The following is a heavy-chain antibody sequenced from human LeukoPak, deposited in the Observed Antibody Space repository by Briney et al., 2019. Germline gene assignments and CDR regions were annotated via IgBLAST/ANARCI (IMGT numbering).Heavy chain of an antibody. V-gene: IGHV5-51*01. CDR3: ARFLYCGGDCYSGQDY. J-gene: IGHJ4*02. D-gene: IGHD2-21*02. CDR1: GYSFASYW. CDR2: IYPGDSDT. Sequence: GESLNISCKGSGYSFASYWIGWVRQMPGKGLEWMGIIYPGDSDTRYSPSFQGQVTISADKSISTAYLQWSSLKASDTAMYYCARFLYCGGDCYSGQDYWGQGTLVTVSS.